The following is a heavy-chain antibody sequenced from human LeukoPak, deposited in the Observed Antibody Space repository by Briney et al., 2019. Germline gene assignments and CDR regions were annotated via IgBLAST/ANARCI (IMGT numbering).Heavy chain of an antibody. J-gene: IGHJ6*03. V-gene: IGHV4-38-2*02. CDR1: GYSISSGDYY. D-gene: IGHD3-3*01. CDR3: ARHRNYDFWSGYYYYMDV. Sequence: SETLSLTCSVSGYSISSGDYYWTWIRQSAGKGLEWIGSIYHSGSTYYNPSLKSRATISVDTSKNQFSLKLSSVTAADTAVYYCARHRNYDFWSGYYYYMDVWGKGTTVTVSS. CDR2: IYHSGST.